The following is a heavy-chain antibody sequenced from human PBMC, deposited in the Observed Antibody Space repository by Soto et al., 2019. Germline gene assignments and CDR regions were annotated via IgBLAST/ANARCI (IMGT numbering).Heavy chain of an antibody. V-gene: IGHV4-39*01. Sequence: SETLSLTCTVSGGSISSSSYYWGWIRQPPGKGLEWIGSIYYSGSTYYNPSLKSRVTISVDTSKNQFSLKLSSVTAADTAVYYCASSIVVVTAISDYFDYWGQGTLVTVS. CDR1: GGSISSSSYY. J-gene: IGHJ4*02. D-gene: IGHD2-21*02. CDR2: IYYSGST. CDR3: ASSIVVVTAISDYFDY.